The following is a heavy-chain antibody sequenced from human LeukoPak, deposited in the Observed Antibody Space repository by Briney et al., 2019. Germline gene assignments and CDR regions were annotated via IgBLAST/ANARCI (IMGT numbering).Heavy chain of an antibody. D-gene: IGHD6-13*01. J-gene: IGHJ3*02. CDR1: GFTFTTYD. CDR3: ARRSGSSWYGYAFDI. CDR2: IGTAGDT. Sequence: LPGGSLRLSCAASGFTFTTYDMHWVRQATGKGLEWVSAIGTAGDTYYPGSVKGRFTISRENAKNSLYLQMNSLRAGDTAVYYCARRSGSSWYGYAFDIWGQGTMVTVSS. V-gene: IGHV3-13*01.